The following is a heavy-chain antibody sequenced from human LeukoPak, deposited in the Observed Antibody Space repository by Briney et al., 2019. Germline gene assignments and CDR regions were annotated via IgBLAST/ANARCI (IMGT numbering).Heavy chain of an antibody. CDR3: ASGGGWYYVNAFDI. CDR1: GFTFSSYS. CDR2: ISSSSSYI. D-gene: IGHD6-19*01. V-gene: IGHV3-21*01. Sequence: GSLRLSCAASGFTFSSYSMNWVRQAPGKGLEWVSSISSSSSYIYYADSVKGRFTISRDNAKTSLYLQMNSLRAEDTAVYYCASGGGWYYVNAFDIWGQGTMVTVSS. J-gene: IGHJ3*02.